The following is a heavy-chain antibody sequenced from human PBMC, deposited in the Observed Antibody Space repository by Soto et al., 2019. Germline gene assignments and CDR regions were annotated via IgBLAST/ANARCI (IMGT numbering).Heavy chain of an antibody. V-gene: IGHV3-7*05. CDR2: IMQDGSEK. D-gene: IGHD6-13*01. CDR3: GRNRHSIRWSPSRYYGMDV. CDR1: GFTFSRYW. Sequence: EVQLVESGGGLVQPGGSLRLSCAASGFTFSRYWMSWVRQAPGKGLEWVANIMQDGSEKYYVDSVNGRFTISRDNPKNSLSLHLNNLRGEDKAVYFWGRNRHSIRWSPSRYYGMDVWGQGTTVTVS. J-gene: IGHJ6*02.